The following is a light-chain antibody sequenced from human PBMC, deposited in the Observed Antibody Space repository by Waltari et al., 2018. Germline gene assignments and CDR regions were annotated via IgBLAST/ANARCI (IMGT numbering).Light chain of an antibody. V-gene: IGKV1-5*03. J-gene: IGKJ2*01. CDR3: QQYNDYLYT. CDR1: QSIRDW. Sequence: DIQMNQSPSTLSASVGGRVTINCRASQSIRDWLAWYQQKPGKAPKLLIYKASNLENGGPSRFSGSGSGTECALTISRLQPGDFATYYCQQYNDYLYTFGQGTKLEIK. CDR2: KAS.